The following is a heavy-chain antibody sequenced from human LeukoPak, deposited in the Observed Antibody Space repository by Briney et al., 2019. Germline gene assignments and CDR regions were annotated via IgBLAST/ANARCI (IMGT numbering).Heavy chain of an antibody. CDR2: INHNGNVN. D-gene: IGHD4-11*01. V-gene: IGHV3-7*03. CDR3: ARAGATVTTNYFDP. Sequence: GGSLRLSCAASGFTFSSYWMNWARKAPGKGLEWVASINHNGNVNYYVDSVKGRFTISRDNSKNTVSLQMSSLRADDTAVYYCARAGATVTTNYFDPWGQGTLVTVSS. CDR1: GFTFSSYW. J-gene: IGHJ5*02.